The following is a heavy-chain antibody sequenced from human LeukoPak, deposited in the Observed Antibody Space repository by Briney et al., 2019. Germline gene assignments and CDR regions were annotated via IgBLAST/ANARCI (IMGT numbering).Heavy chain of an antibody. J-gene: IGHJ3*02. Sequence: PSETLSLTCTVSGGSINSGTYYWGWIRQSPGKGLEWIGSIDSSGNTFYNPSLKSRVTISVDTSKNQLSLKVNSVTAADTAVYYCARHKYSSQNSDGFDIWGQGTMVTVSS. CDR2: IDSSGNT. CDR1: GGSINSGTYY. D-gene: IGHD2-15*01. V-gene: IGHV4-39*01. CDR3: ARHKYSSQNSDGFDI.